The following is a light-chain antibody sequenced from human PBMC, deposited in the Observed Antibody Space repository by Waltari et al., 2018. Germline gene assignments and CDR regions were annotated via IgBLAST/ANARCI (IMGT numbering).Light chain of an antibody. V-gene: IGKV3-15*01. CDR2: GAS. J-gene: IGKJ3*01. Sequence: EIVMTQSPATLSVSPGERATLSCRASQSVSSNLAWYQQKPGPAPRLLIYGASPRATGIPARFSGSGSGTEFTLTISSLQSEDFAVYYCQQYNNWPLFTFGPGTKVDIK. CDR3: QQYNNWPLFT. CDR1: QSVSSN.